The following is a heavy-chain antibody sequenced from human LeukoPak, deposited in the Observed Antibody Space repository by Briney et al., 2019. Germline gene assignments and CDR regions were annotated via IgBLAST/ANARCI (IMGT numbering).Heavy chain of an antibody. Sequence: PGGSLRLSCAASGFIFSNYWMTWVRQAPGKRLEWVANIHQDGSQTYYADSAKGRFTISGDNAKNSVYLQMNSLRGEDTAVYYCARGLSRPRYSGSYTPGSFDYWGQGTLVTVSS. D-gene: IGHD1-26*01. CDR3: ARGLSRPRYSGSYTPGSFDY. CDR1: GFIFSNYW. CDR2: IHQDGSQT. V-gene: IGHV3-7*01. J-gene: IGHJ4*02.